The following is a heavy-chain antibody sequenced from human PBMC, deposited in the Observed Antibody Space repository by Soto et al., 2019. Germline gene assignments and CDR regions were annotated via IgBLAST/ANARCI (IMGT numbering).Heavy chain of an antibody. J-gene: IGHJ4*02. V-gene: IGHV4-39*01. D-gene: IGHD5-12*01. CDR3: ARYQWLRGFDY. CDR1: GGSISSSSYY. CDR2: IYYSGST. Sequence: QLQLQESGPGLVKPSETLSLTCTVSGGSISSSSYYWGWIRQPTGKGLEWIGSIYYSGSTYYNPSLKSRVTISVDTSKNQFSLKLSSVTAADTAVYYCARYQWLRGFDYWGQGTLVTVSS.